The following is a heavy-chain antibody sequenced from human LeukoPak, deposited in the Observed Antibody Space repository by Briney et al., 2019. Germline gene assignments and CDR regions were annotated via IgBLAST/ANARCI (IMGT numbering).Heavy chain of an antibody. J-gene: IGHJ4*02. CDR3: ARTHPVVVVAHADY. D-gene: IGHD2-15*01. Sequence: GGSLRLSCVASGFTFSNAWMSWVRQAPGKGLEWVSYISSSSSTIYYADSVKGRFTISRDNAKNSLYLQMNSLRAEDTAVYYCARTHPVVVVAHADYWGQGTLVTVSS. CDR2: ISSSSSTI. V-gene: IGHV3-48*01. CDR1: GFTFSNAW.